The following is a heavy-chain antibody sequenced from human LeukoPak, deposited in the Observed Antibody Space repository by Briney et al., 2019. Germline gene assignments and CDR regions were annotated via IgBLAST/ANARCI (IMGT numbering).Heavy chain of an antibody. V-gene: IGHV3-21*01. CDR1: GFTFSSYS. Sequence: PGGSLRLSCAASGFTFSSYSMNWVRQAPGKGLEWVSSISSSSYIYYADSVKGRFTISRDNAKNSLYLQMNSLRAEDTAVYYCARGLPGYAIDYWGQGTLVTVSS. D-gene: IGHD5-12*01. J-gene: IGHJ4*02. CDR3: ARGLPGYAIDY. CDR2: ISSSSYI.